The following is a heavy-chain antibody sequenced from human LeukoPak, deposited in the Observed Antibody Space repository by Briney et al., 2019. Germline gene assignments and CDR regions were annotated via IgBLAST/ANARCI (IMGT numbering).Heavy chain of an antibody. Sequence: PGGSLRLSCAASGFTFSSYGMPWVRQAPGKGLEWVAVIWYDGSNKYYADSVKGRFTISRDNSKNTLYLQMNSLRAEDTAVYYCASGQQLVYFDYWGQGTLVTVAS. D-gene: IGHD6-13*01. CDR1: GFTFSSYG. J-gene: IGHJ4*02. CDR3: ASGQQLVYFDY. V-gene: IGHV3-33*01. CDR2: IWYDGSNK.